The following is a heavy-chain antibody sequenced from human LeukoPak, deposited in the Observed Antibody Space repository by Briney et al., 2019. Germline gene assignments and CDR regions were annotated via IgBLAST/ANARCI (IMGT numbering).Heavy chain of an antibody. V-gene: IGHV1-2*02. J-gene: IGHJ4*02. Sequence: ASVKVSCKASRYTFTGYYMHWVRQAPGQGLEWMGWINPNSGGTNYAQKFQGRVTMTRDTSISTAYMELSRLRSDVTAVYYCATLAAGTGFDYWGQGTLVTVSS. CDR1: RYTFTGYY. CDR2: INPNSGGT. D-gene: IGHD6-13*01. CDR3: ATLAAGTGFDY.